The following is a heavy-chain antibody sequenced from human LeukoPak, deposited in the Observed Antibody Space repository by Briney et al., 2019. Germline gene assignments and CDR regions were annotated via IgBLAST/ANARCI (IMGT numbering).Heavy chain of an antibody. CDR3: ARGGVGAGYYYYMDV. V-gene: IGHV1-3*03. CDR2: INAGNGNT. CDR1: GYTFTGYY. J-gene: IGHJ6*03. Sequence: EASVKVSCKASGYTFTGYYMHWVRQAPGQRLEWMGWINAGNGNTKYSQEFQGRVTITRDTSASTAYMELSSLRSEDMAVYYCARGGVGAGYYYYMDVWGKGTTVTVSS. D-gene: IGHD1-26*01.